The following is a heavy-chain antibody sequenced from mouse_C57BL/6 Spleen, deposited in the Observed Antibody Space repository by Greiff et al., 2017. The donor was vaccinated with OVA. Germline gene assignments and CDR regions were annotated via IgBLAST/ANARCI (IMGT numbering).Heavy chain of an antibody. J-gene: IGHJ4*01. CDR2: IDPETGGT. D-gene: IGHD1-1*01. CDR1: GYTFTDYE. V-gene: IGHV1-15*01. Sequence: VKLQESGAELVRPGASVTLSCKASGYTFTDYEMHWVKQTPVHGLEWIGAIDPETGGTAYNQKFKGKAILTADKSSSTAYMELRSLTSEDSAVYYCTRYYYGSSSYAMDYWGQGTSVTVSS. CDR3: TRYYYGSSSYAMDY.